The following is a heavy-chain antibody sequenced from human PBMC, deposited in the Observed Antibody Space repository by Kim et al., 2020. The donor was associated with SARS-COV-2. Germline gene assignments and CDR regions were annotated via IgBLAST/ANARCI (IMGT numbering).Heavy chain of an antibody. Sequence: SETLSLTCTVSGGSISSYYWSWIRQPPGKGLEWIGYIYYSGSTNYNPSLKSRVTISVDTSKNQFSLKLSSVTAADTAVYYCARESEDGDPFDYWGQGTLVTVSS. V-gene: IGHV4-59*13. CDR1: GGSISSYY. D-gene: IGHD4-17*01. J-gene: IGHJ4*02. CDR2: IYYSGST. CDR3: ARESEDGDPFDY.